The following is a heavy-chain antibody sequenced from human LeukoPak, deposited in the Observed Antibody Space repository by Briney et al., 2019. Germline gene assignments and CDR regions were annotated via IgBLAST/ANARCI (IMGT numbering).Heavy chain of an antibody. D-gene: IGHD2-2*01. CDR2: ISAYNGHT. CDR1: GYTFTSYG. J-gene: IGHJ4*02. Sequence: EASVKVSCKASGYTFTSYGISWVRQAPGQGLEWMGWISAYNGHTNYAQKLQGRVTMTTDTSTSTAYMELRSLRSDDTAVYYCARDKEDIVVVPAAMGYYWGQGTLVTVSS. V-gene: IGHV1-18*01. CDR3: ARDKEDIVVVPAAMGYY.